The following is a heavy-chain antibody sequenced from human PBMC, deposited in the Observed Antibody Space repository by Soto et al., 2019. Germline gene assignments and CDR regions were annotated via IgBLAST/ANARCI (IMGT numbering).Heavy chain of an antibody. CDR2: IFHSGTP. CDR3: ARRGSRSSSALPSYDY. Sequence: SETLSLTCAVSSDSISSGYYCDWIRQPPGKGLEWIGSIFHSGTPYYNPSLKSRLTISMDTSRTQFSLKLTSVTAADTAVYYCARRGSRSSSALPSYDYWGRGILVTVSS. CDR1: SDSISSGYY. V-gene: IGHV4-38-2*01. D-gene: IGHD3-22*01. J-gene: IGHJ4*02.